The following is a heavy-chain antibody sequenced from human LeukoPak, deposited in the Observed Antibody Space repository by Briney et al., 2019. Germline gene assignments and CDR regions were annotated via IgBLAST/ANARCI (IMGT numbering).Heavy chain of an antibody. CDR1: GFTFSSYG. CDR3: ARENHPYDYVWGSFDY. V-gene: IGHV3-33*01. D-gene: IGHD3-16*01. Sequence: GGSLRLSCTASGFTFSSYGMHWVRQAPGKGLEWVAVIWYDGSNKYHADSVKGRFTISRDNSRNTLYLQMNSLRAEDTAVYYCARENHPYDYVWGSFDYWGQGTLVTVSS. J-gene: IGHJ4*02. CDR2: IWYDGSNK.